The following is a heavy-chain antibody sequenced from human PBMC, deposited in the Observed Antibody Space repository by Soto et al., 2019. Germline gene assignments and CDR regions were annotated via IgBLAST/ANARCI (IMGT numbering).Heavy chain of an antibody. D-gene: IGHD6-19*01. CDR2: IDSSGEK. CDR3: ARRHLAVAVSPWFDP. CDR1: GLSITDSEMG. Sequence: VTLKESGPVLVKTTETLTLRCTVSGLSITDSEMGVSWIRQPPGQPLEWLAHIDSSGEKSYRTFLKSRLAISKDTSKSQIVLTMTNMDPADTATYYCARRHLAVAVSPWFDPWGQGIPVTVSS. V-gene: IGHV2-26*01. J-gene: IGHJ5*02.